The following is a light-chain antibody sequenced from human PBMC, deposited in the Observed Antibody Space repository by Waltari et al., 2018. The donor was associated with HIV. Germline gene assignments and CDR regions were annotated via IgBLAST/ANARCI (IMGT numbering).Light chain of an antibody. Sequence: QSVLTQPPSASGTPGQRVTISCSGRRSNIGSNYVYWYQQLPGTAPKLLIYRNNQRPSGVPDRFSGSKSGTSASLAISGLRSEDEADYYCAAWDNSLSAPVFGGGTKLTVL. CDR3: AAWDNSLSAPV. J-gene: IGLJ3*02. CDR1: RSNIGSNY. V-gene: IGLV1-47*01. CDR2: RNN.